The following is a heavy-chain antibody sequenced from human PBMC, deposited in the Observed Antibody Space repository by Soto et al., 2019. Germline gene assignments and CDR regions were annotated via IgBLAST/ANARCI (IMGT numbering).Heavy chain of an antibody. D-gene: IGHD1-26*01. CDR3: ARDFTAGATYSGPSYYAMDV. J-gene: IGHJ6*02. CDR2: IRYDGSNQ. CDR1: GFTFSTYG. V-gene: IGHV3-33*01. Sequence: QVQLVESGGDVVQPGRSLRLSCAASGFTFSTYGMHWVRQAPGKGLEWVAGIRYDGSNQYYADSVKGQFTISRDNSKNTLYKQMDSLRADDTAVYYCARDFTAGATYSGPSYYAMDVWGQGTTVIVSS.